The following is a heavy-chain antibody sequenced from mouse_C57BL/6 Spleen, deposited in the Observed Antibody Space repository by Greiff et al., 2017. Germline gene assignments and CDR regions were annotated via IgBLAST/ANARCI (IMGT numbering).Heavy chain of an antibody. CDR3: ARDGYGFAY. CDR1: GYSITSGYY. V-gene: IGHV3-6*01. CDR2: ISYDGSN. J-gene: IGHJ3*01. D-gene: IGHD2-2*01. Sequence: EVQLQQSGPGLVQPSQSLSLTCSVTGYSITSGYYWNWLRQFPGNKLEWMGYISYDGSNNYNPSLKNRISITRDTSKNQFFLKLNSVTTEDTATYYGARDGYGFAYWGQGTLVTVSA.